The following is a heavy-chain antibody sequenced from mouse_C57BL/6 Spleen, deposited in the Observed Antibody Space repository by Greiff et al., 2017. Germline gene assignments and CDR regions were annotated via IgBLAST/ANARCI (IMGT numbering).Heavy chain of an antibody. D-gene: IGHD2-3*01. CDR3: ARWGIYDGYYVGGYYAMDY. V-gene: IGHV1-72*01. Sequence: QVQLQQPGAELVKPGASVKLSCKASGYTFTSYWMHWVKQRPGRGLEWIGRIDPNSGGTKYNEKFKSKATLTVDKPSSTAYMQLSSLPSEDSAVYYCARWGIYDGYYVGGYYAMDYWGQGTSVTVSS. CDR1: GYTFTSYW. CDR2: IDPNSGGT. J-gene: IGHJ4*01.